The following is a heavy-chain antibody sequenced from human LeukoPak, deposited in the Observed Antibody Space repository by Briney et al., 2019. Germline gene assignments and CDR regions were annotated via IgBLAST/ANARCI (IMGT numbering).Heavy chain of an antibody. CDR2: ISSSSSTI. Sequence: PGGSLRLSCAVSGFTFSSYRMNWVRQAPGNGLEWVSYISSSSSTIYYADSVKGRFTISRDNAKNSLYLQMNSLRAEDTAVYYCARDMYRRYSSGCLPLDYWGQGTLVTVSS. CDR1: GFTFSSYR. J-gene: IGHJ4*02. CDR3: ARDMYRRYSSGCLPLDY. D-gene: IGHD6-19*01. V-gene: IGHV3-48*01.